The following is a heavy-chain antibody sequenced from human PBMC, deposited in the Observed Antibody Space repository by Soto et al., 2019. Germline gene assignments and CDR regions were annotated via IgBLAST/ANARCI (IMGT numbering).Heavy chain of an antibody. CDR3: GSNYDFLIGSECSYYGMDC. D-gene: IGHD3-3*01. CDR2: INAGNGNT. CDR1: GYTFTSYA. Sequence: ASVKVSCKASGYTFTSYAMHWVRQAPGQRLEWMGWINAGNGNTKYSQKFQGRVTITRDTSASTAYMELSSLRSEDTAVYYCGSNYDFLIGSECSYYGMDCWGPGTTVTVAS. J-gene: IGHJ6*02. V-gene: IGHV1-3*01.